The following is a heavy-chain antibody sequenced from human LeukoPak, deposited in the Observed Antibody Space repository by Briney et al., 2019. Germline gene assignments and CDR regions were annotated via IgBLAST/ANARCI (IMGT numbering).Heavy chain of an antibody. V-gene: IGHV3-48*02. D-gene: IGHD2-21*02. Sequence: GGSLRLSCAASGFTFSSYSMNWVRQAPGKGLEWVSYISSGNSTIYYADSVKGRFTISRDNAKNSLRLQMNSLRDEDTAVYYCARENIVVVTAIRDAFDIWGQGTMVTVSS. CDR1: GFTFSSYS. CDR3: ARENIVVVTAIRDAFDI. CDR2: ISSGNSTI. J-gene: IGHJ3*02.